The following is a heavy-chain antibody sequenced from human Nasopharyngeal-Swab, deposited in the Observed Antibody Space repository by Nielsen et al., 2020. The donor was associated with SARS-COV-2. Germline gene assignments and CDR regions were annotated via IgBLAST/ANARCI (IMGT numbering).Heavy chain of an antibody. J-gene: IGHJ4*02. Sequence: WIRQPPGKGLEWVANIKQDGSEKYYVDSVKGRFTISRDNAKNSLYLQMNSLRAEDTAVYYCAGVITSQNIVIPLGGQFDYWGQGTLVTVSS. V-gene: IGHV3-7*01. CDR3: AGVITSQNIVIPLGGQFDY. D-gene: IGHD2/OR15-2a*01. CDR2: IKQDGSEK.